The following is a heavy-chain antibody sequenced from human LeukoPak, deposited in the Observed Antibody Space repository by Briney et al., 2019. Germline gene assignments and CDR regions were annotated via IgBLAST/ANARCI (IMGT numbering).Heavy chain of an antibody. V-gene: IGHV4-34*01. CDR2: INHSGST. D-gene: IGHD3-10*01. Sequence: SETLSLTCAVYGGSFSGYYWSWIRQPPVKGLEWIGEINHSGSTNYNPSLKSRVTISVDTSKNQFSLKLSSVTAADTAVYYCASNYGSGSSWGQGTLVTVSS. J-gene: IGHJ4*02. CDR1: GGSFSGYY. CDR3: ASNYGSGSS.